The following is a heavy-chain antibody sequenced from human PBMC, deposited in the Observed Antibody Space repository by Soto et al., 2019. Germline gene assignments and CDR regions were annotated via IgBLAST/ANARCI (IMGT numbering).Heavy chain of an antibody. V-gene: IGHV3-73*01. CDR1: GFTFSGSA. Sequence: EVQLVESGGGLVQPGGSLKLSCAASGFTFSGSAMHWVRQASGKGLGWVGRIRSKANSYATEYAASVKGRFTISRDDSKNTAYLQMNSLKTEDTAVYYCTSFCSSCVFDYWGQGTLVSVSS. J-gene: IGHJ4*02. CDR2: IRSKANSYAT. CDR3: TSFCSSCVFDY. D-gene: IGHD6-13*01.